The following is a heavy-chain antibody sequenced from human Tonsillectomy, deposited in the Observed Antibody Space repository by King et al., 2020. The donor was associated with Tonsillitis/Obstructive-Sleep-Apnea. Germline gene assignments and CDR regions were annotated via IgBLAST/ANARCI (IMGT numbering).Heavy chain of an antibody. D-gene: IGHD1-7*01. CDR3: AREATGNYAY. J-gene: IGHJ4*02. Sequence: VQLVESGAEVKKPGASVKVSCKASGYIFSDYYMHWVRQAPGQGPEWMGWINPNSGGTNYAQKFQGRVTMTRDTSITTFYVELSRVRSDDTAVYYCAREATGNYAYWGQGTVVTVSS. CDR1: GYIFSDYY. CDR2: INPNSGGT. V-gene: IGHV1-2*02.